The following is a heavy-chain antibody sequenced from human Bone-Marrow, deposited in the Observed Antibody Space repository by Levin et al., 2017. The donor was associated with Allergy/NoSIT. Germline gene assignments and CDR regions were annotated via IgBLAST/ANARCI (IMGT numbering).Heavy chain of an antibody. CDR2: IYYSGST. CDR3: ARASPTYYDFWSGYAYYYYYGMDV. CDR1: GGSISSSSYY. V-gene: IGHV4-39*01. J-gene: IGHJ6*02. D-gene: IGHD3-3*01. Sequence: KSSETLSLTCTVSGGSISSSSYYWGWIRQPPGKGLEWIGSIYYSGSTYYNPSLKSRVTISVDTSKNQFSLKLSSVTAADTAVYYCARASPTYYDFWSGYAYYYYYGMDVWGQGTTVTVSS.